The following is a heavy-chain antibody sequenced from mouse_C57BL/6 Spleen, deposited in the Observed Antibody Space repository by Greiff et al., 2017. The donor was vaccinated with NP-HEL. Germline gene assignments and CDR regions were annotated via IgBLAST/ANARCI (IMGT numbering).Heavy chain of an antibody. CDR2: ISDGGSYT. D-gene: IGHD2-4*01. Sequence: EVQGVESGGGLVKPGGSLKLSCAASGFTFSSYAMSWVRQTPEKRLEWVATISDGGSYTYYPDNVKGRFTISRDNAKNNLYLQMSHLKSEDTAMYYCARDWDYDVDYAMDYWGQGTSVTVSS. V-gene: IGHV5-4*01. CDR3: ARDWDYDVDYAMDY. CDR1: GFTFSSYA. J-gene: IGHJ4*01.